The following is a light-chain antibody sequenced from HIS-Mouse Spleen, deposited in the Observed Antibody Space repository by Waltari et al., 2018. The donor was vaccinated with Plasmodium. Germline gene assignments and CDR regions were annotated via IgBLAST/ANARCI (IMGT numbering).Light chain of an antibody. CDR3: QQYNNWSFT. J-gene: IGKJ3*01. CDR2: GAS. V-gene: IGKV3-15*01. CDR1: QSVSSN. Sequence: EIVMTQSPATLSVSPGERATLSCRASQSVSSNLAWYQQKPAQAPRLLIYGASTSATGIPARFSGSGSATEFTLTISSLQSEDFAVYYWQQYNNWSFTFGPGTKVDIK.